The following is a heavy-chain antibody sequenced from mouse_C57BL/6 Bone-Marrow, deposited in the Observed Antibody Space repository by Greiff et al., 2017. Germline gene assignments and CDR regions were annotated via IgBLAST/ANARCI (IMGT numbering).Heavy chain of an antibody. CDR3: ARRENYYGKNAMDY. J-gene: IGHJ4*01. CDR2: ISSGGSYT. D-gene: IGHD1-1*01. Sequence: EVKVVESGGDLVKPGGSLKLSCAASGFTFSSYGLSWVRQTPDKRLEWVATISSGGSYTYYPDSVKGRFTLSRDNAKNTLYLQMSSLKSEDTAMYYCARRENYYGKNAMDYWGQGTSVTVSS. V-gene: IGHV5-6*02. CDR1: GFTFSSYG.